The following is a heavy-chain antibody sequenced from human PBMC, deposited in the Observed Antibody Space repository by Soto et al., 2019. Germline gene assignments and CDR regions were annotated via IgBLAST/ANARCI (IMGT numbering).Heavy chain of an antibody. CDR1: GFTFSDYG. J-gene: IGHJ5*02. Sequence: PGGSLRLSCAASGFTFSDYGMHWVRQAPGKGLEWVAVIWYDGSNKYYADSVKGRFTISRDNFKTTLYLQMNSLRAEGTAVYYCARDRAAGTTSLFDPWGQGTRVTVSS. CDR2: IWYDGSNK. D-gene: IGHD1-7*01. V-gene: IGHV3-33*01. CDR3: ARDRAAGTTSLFDP.